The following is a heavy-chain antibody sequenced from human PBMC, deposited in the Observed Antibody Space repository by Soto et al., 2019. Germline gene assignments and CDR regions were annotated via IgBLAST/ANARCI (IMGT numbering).Heavy chain of an antibody. D-gene: IGHD1-26*01. J-gene: IGHJ5*02. V-gene: IGHV1-24*01. CDR3: ATREMGARGHWFDP. CDR1: GYTLTELS. CDR2: FDPEDGET. Sequence: ASVKVSCKVSGYTLTELSMHWVRQAPGKGLEWMGGFDPEDGETIYAQKFQGRVTMTEDTSTDTAYMELSSLRSEDTAVYYCATREMGARGHWFDPWGQGTLVTVSS.